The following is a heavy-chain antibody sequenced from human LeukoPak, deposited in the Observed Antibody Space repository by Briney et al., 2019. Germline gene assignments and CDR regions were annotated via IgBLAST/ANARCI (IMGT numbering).Heavy chain of an antibody. J-gene: IGHJ3*01. CDR1: GDSIRSHY. D-gene: IGHD5-24*01. CDR2: IYNSATT. CDR3: ARGGEGYNDDAFEV. V-gene: IGHV4-59*11. Sequence: PSETLSLTCTVSGDSIRSHYCAWIRQPPGKGLEWIGHIYNSATTDYNPSFKSRVTISLDTSKKQFSLKMTSVTALDSAVYYCARGGEGYNDDAFEVWGLGTAVTASS.